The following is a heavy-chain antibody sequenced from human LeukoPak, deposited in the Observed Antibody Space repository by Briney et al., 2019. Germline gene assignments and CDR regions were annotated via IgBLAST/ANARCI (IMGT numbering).Heavy chain of an antibody. Sequence: GGSLRLSCAASGFTFSSYSMNWVRQAPGKGLEWVSYISSSSSTIYYADSVKGRFTISRDNAKNSLYLQMNSLRAEDTAVYYCASLSNRYCSGGSYYSGYYYYYGMDVWGQGTTVTVSS. D-gene: IGHD2-15*01. CDR2: ISSSSSTI. CDR1: GFTFSSYS. V-gene: IGHV3-48*01. CDR3: ASLSNRYCSGGSYYSGYYYYYGMDV. J-gene: IGHJ6*02.